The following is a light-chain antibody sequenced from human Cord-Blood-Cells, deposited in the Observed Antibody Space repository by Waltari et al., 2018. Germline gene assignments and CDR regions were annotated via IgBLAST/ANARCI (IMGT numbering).Light chain of an antibody. Sequence: EIVMTQSPATLSVSPGERATLSCRASQRVSSNLAGYQQKPGQAPRLLIYGASTRATGIPARFSGSGSVTEFTLTISSLQSEDFAVYYCQQYNNWPPYTFGQGTKLEIK. CDR3: QQYNNWPPYT. J-gene: IGKJ2*01. CDR1: QRVSSN. CDR2: GAS. V-gene: IGKV3-15*01.